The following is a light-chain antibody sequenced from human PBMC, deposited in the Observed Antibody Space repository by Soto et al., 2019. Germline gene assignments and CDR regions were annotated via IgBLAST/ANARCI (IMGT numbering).Light chain of an antibody. Sequence: DIQMTQSPSSLSASVGDRVTITCRASQTISTYLNWYQQEPREAPKLLIFAASSLQSGVPPRFSGSESGTEFTLTISSLQPEDVATYYCQQASSFPLTFGGGTKVDIK. CDR3: QQASSFPLT. J-gene: IGKJ4*01. CDR1: QTISTY. V-gene: IGKV1-39*01. CDR2: AAS.